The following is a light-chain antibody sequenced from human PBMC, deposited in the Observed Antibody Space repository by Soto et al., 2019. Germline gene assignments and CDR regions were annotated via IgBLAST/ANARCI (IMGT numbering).Light chain of an antibody. CDR2: AAS. V-gene: IGKV1-39*01. CDR1: QSISSY. CDR3: QQSYNTLTWT. Sequence: DIQMTQSPSSLSASVGDRVTITCRASQSISSYLNWYQQKPGKAPKLLIYAASSLQSGVPSRFSGSGSGTDFTLTISCLQPEDFATYYCQQSYNTLTWTFGQGTKVDIK. J-gene: IGKJ1*01.